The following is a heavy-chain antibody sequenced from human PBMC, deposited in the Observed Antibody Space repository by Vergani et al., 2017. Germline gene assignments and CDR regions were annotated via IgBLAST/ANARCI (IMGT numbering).Heavy chain of an antibody. Sequence: EVQLVESGGGLIHPGGSLRLSCEGSGFSFSGYWMHWVRQSPEKGLVWVSRIKSDGIITNYADSVKGRFTISRDNAKNTLYLEMNSLRGDDTAIYYCVRARCSGPCFMSNWFDSWGQGTLVTVSS. CDR3: VRARCSGPCFMSNWFDS. CDR1: GFSFSGYW. V-gene: IGHV3-74*01. J-gene: IGHJ5*01. CDR2: IKSDGIIT. D-gene: IGHD5-12*01.